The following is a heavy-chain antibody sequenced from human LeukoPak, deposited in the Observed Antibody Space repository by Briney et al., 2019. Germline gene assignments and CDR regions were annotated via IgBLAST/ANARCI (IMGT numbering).Heavy chain of an antibody. CDR3: APTRVVVPI. CDR2: ISGSSFYT. CDR1: GFTFSDYF. Sequence: GGSLRLSCAASGFTFSDYFMTWVRQAPGKGLQWVSYISGSSFYTDYADSVKGRFTISRDNAKNSLHLQMNSLRAEDTAVYYCAPTRVVVPIWGQGTLVTVSS. J-gene: IGHJ4*02. V-gene: IGHV3-11*06. D-gene: IGHD3-22*01.